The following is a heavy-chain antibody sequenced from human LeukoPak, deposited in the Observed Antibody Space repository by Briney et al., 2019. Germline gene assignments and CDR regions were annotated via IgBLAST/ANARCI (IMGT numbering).Heavy chain of an antibody. Sequence: ASVKVSCKASGYTFTGYYMHWVRQAPGQGLEWMGWINPNSGGTNYAQKFQGRVTMTRDTSISTAYMELSRLRSDDTGVYYCARDLLRLVRAGGYWGQGTLVTVSS. CDR1: GYTFTGYY. J-gene: IGHJ4*02. V-gene: IGHV1-2*02. CDR2: INPNSGGT. D-gene: IGHD6-19*01. CDR3: ARDLLRLVRAGGY.